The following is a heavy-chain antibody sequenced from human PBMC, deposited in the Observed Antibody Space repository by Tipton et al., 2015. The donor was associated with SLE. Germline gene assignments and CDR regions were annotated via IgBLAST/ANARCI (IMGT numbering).Heavy chain of an antibody. Sequence: SLRLSCAASGFTFSSYSMNWVRQAPGKGLEWVSYISSSSSTIYYADSVKGRFTISRDNAKNSLYLQMNSLRAEDTAVYYCARDLVTYYDFWRRGGMDVWGQGTTVTVSS. D-gene: IGHD3-3*01. CDR3: ARDLVTYYDFWRRGGMDV. V-gene: IGHV3-48*01. CDR1: GFTFSSYS. CDR2: ISSSSSTI. J-gene: IGHJ6*02.